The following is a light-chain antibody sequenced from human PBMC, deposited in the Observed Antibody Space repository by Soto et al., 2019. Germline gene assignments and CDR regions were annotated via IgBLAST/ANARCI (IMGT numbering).Light chain of an antibody. CDR3: SSYTSRTTLV. J-gene: IGLJ2*01. Sequence: QSALTQPASVSGSPGQSITISCTGTSSDIGGYNYVSWHQQHPGKAPQLMIFDVSDRPSGVSNRFSGSKSGNTASLTISRLQAEDEADYYCSSYTSRTTLVFGGGTKVTVL. CDR2: DVS. CDR1: SSDIGGYNY. V-gene: IGLV2-14*03.